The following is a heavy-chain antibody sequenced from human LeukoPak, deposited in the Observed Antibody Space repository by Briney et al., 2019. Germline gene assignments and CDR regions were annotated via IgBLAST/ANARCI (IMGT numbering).Heavy chain of an antibody. Sequence: GGSLRLSCAASGFTVSSNYMSWVRQAPGNGLEWVSVIYSGGSTYYADSVKGRFTISRDNSKNTLYLQMNSLRAEDTAVYYCAREYRGEYYFAYWGQGTLVTVSS. D-gene: IGHD3-10*01. CDR3: AREYRGEYYFAY. CDR1: GFTVSSNY. J-gene: IGHJ4*02. V-gene: IGHV3-66*01. CDR2: IYSGGST.